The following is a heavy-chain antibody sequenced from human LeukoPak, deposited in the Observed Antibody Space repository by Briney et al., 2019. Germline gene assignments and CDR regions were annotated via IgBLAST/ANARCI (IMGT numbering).Heavy chain of an antibody. J-gene: IGHJ4*02. CDR1: GGSFSGYH. Sequence: SETLSLTCAVYGGSFSGYHWSWIRQPPGKGLEWIGEINHSGSTNYNPSLKSRVTISVDTSKNQFSLKLSSVTAADTAVYYCARHELPSYYFDYWGQGTLVTVSS. V-gene: IGHV4-34*01. CDR3: ARHELPSYYFDY. D-gene: IGHD3-10*01. CDR2: INHSGST.